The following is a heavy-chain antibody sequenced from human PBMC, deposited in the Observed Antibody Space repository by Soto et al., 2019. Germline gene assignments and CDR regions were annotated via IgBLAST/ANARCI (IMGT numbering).Heavy chain of an antibody. V-gene: IGHV3-48*02. CDR3: ARGLQDGYNCLYY. Sequence: GGSLRLSCEASGFTFSSHSMNWVRQAPGKGLEWVSYISSTSRTIYYADSVKGRFTISRDNAKNSLYLQMNSLRDEDTAVYYCARGLQDGYNCLYYWGQGTLVTVSS. CDR2: ISSTSRTI. J-gene: IGHJ4*02. CDR1: GFTFSSHS. D-gene: IGHD5-12*01.